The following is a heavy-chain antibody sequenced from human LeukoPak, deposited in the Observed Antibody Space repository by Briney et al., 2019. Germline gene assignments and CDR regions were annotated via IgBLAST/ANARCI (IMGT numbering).Heavy chain of an antibody. CDR2: ISYDGSNK. J-gene: IGHJ5*02. V-gene: IGHV3-30*03. CDR1: GFTFSSYG. D-gene: IGHD6-19*01. CDR3: ARSIAVAGA. Sequence: GGSLRLSCAASGFTFSSYGMHWVRQAPGKGLEWVAVISYDGSNKYCADSVKGRFTISRDNSKNTLYLQMNSLRAEDTAVYYCARSIAVAGAWGQGTLVTVSS.